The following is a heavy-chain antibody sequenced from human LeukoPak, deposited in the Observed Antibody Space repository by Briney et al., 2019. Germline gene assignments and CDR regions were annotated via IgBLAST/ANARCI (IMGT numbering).Heavy chain of an antibody. CDR3: ARARGPRRGYSGYDY. V-gene: IGHV4-59*12. Sequence: SETLSLTCTVSGGSISGYYWSWIRQPPGKGREWIGYIYYSGSTNYNPSLKSRVTISVDTSKNQFSLKLSSVTAADTAVYYCARARGPRRGYSGYDYWGQGTLVTVSS. CDR1: GGSISGYY. J-gene: IGHJ4*02. CDR2: IYYSGST. D-gene: IGHD5-12*01.